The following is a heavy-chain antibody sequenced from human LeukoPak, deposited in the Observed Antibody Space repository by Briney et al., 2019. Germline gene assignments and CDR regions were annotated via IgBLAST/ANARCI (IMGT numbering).Heavy chain of an antibody. CDR3: ASSAAVGGVKWFDP. J-gene: IGHJ5*02. D-gene: IGHD6-19*01. V-gene: IGHV4-4*07. CDR2: IYNTGST. Sequence: SETLSLTCTVFGGSICSYYWSWVRQTAGKGLEWIGRIYNTGSTDYSPSLRSRVTISVDKSKNQLSLKLNSVTAADTAVYYCASSAAVGGVKWFDPWGQGTLVTVSS. CDR1: GGSICSYY.